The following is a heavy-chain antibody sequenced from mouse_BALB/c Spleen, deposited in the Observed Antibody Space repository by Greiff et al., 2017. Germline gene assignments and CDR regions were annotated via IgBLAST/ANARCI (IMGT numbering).Heavy chain of an antibody. V-gene: IGHV2-9*02. Sequence: VKVVESGPGLVAPSQSLSITCTVSGFSLTSYGVHWVRQPPGKGLEWLGVIWAGGSTNYNSALMSRLSISKDNSKSQVFLKMNSLQTDDTAMYYCARPHYYGSSWFAYWGQGTLVTVSA. D-gene: IGHD1-1*01. CDR2: IWAGGST. CDR1: GFSLTSYG. CDR3: ARPHYYGSSWFAY. J-gene: IGHJ3*01.